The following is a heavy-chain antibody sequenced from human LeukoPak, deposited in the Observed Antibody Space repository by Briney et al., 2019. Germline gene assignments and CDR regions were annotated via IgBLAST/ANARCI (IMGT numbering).Heavy chain of an antibody. CDR3: ARVILGD. J-gene: IGHJ4*02. Sequence: GGSLRLSCAASGFTFSSNYMSWVRQAPGKGLEWVSVIYSGGSTYYSDSVTGRFTISRDNSKNTLYLQMNSLRAEDTAVYYCARVILGDWGQGTLVTVSS. CDR1: GFTFSSNY. V-gene: IGHV3-66*02. CDR2: IYSGGST. D-gene: IGHD2/OR15-2a*01.